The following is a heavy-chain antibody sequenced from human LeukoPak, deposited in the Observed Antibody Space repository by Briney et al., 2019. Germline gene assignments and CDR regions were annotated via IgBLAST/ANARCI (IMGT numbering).Heavy chain of an antibody. CDR3: ASQGTGHYYGSGSSFDY. CDR2: IYYSGST. J-gene: IGHJ4*02. Sequence: KPSETLSLICTVSGGSISSYYWSWIRQPPGKGLEWIGYIYYSGSTNYNPSLKSRVTISVDTSKNQFSLKLSSVTAADTAVYYCASQGTGHYYGSGSSFDYWGQGTLVTVSS. D-gene: IGHD3-10*01. CDR1: GGSISSYY. V-gene: IGHV4-59*01.